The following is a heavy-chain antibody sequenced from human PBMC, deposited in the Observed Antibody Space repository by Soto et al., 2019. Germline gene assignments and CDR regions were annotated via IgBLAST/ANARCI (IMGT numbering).Heavy chain of an antibody. D-gene: IGHD1-26*01. CDR1: GFTLSNFW. CDR3: ARGGRYRENYYFGMDV. V-gene: IGHV3-74*01. J-gene: IGHJ6*02. CDR2: INSDGRST. Sequence: GGSLRLSCAASGFTLSNFWMHWVRQAPGKGLEWVSRINSDGRSTSYVDSVKGRFTISRDNANNTLYLEMNSLRAEDTAVYFCARGGRYRENYYFGMDVWGQGTTVAVSS.